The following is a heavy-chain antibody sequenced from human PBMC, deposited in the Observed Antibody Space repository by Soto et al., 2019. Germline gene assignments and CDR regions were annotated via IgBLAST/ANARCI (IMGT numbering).Heavy chain of an antibody. J-gene: IGHJ2*01. CDR2: IYHSGST. V-gene: IGHV4-30-2*01. CDR1: GGSISSGGYS. Sequence: SETLSLTCAVSGGSISSGGYSWSWIRQPPGKGLEWIGYIYHSGSTYYNPSLKSRVTISVDRSKNQFSLKLSSVTAADTAVYYCARDQEEYYDSSGTRGYFDLWGRGTLVTVSS. D-gene: IGHD3-22*01. CDR3: ARDQEEYYDSSGTRGYFDL.